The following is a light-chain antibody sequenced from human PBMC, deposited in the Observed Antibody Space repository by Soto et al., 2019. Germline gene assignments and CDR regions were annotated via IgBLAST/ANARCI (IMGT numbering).Light chain of an antibody. CDR1: QSISSW. CDR2: DAS. CDR3: QQYNSYST. J-gene: IGKJ1*01. V-gene: IGKV1-5*01. Sequence: IQMTQSPSSLSASVGNRVTITCRASQSISSWLAWYQQKPGKAPKLLIYDASSLESGVPSRFSGSGSGTEFTLTIXSLQPDDFATYYCQQYNSYSTFGQGTKVDIK.